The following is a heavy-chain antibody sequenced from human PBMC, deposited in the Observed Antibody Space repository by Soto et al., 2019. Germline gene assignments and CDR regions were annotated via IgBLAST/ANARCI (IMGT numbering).Heavy chain of an antibody. D-gene: IGHD6-25*01. CDR2: ISWNSGSI. CDR1: GFTFDDYA. V-gene: IGHV3-9*01. J-gene: IGHJ2*01. Sequence: EVQLVESGGGLVQPGRSLRLSCAASGFTFDDYAMHWVRQAPGKGLEWVSGISWNSGSIGYADSVKGRFTISSDNAKNSLYLHMNSLGAEDTALYYWAKDIVGSGWELREWYFALWGRGTLVTVSS. CDR3: AKDIVGSGWELREWYFAL.